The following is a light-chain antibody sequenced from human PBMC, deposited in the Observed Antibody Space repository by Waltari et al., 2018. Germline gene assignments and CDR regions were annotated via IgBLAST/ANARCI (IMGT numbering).Light chain of an antibody. V-gene: IGKV1-39*01. CDR1: QSIGSS. CDR2: AAS. J-gene: IGKJ1*01. CDR3: QQSYSTPRT. Sequence: DIQMTQSPSSLYASVGDRVIITCRASQSIGSSVNWYQQKPGTAPKLLIYAASSLQSGVPSRFSGSGSGTDFTLAISSLQPEDFVTYYCQQSYSTPRTFGQGTKVEIK.